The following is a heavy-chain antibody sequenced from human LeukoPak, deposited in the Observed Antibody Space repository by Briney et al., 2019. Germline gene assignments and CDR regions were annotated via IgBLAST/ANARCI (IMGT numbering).Heavy chain of an antibody. CDR1: GFTFSSYA. CDR3: ARDVKSILLIVVVVAATYYFDY. CDR2: ISYDGGNK. Sequence: PGRSLRLSCAASGFTFSSYAMHWVRQAPGKGLERVAVISYDGGNKYYADSVKGRFTISRDNSKNTLYLQMNSLRAEDTAVYCCARDVKSILLIVVVVAATYYFDYWGQGTLVTVSS. D-gene: IGHD2-15*01. V-gene: IGHV3-30-3*01. J-gene: IGHJ4*02.